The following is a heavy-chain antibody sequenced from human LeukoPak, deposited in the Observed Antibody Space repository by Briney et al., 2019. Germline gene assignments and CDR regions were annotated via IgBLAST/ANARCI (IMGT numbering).Heavy chain of an antibody. CDR2: INHSGST. D-gene: IGHD2-21*02. Sequence: SETLSLTCAVYGGSFSGYYWSWIRQPPGKGLEWIGEINHSGSTNYNPSLKSRVTISVDKSKNQCSLKLRSVTAADTAVYYCARHALATVTDPSFDYWGQGTLVTVSS. J-gene: IGHJ4*02. CDR1: GGSFSGYY. V-gene: IGHV4-34*01. CDR3: ARHALATVTDPSFDY.